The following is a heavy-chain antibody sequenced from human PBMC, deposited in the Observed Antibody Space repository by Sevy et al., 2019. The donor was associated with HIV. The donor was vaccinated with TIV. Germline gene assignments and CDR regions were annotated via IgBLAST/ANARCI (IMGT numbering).Heavy chain of an antibody. Sequence: GGSLRLSCVASGFTFSDYWMTWVRQAPGKGLEWVASINGDGSEKYHADSVKGRFTISRHNVKKSWFLQMNSLRVEDTAVYYCLRGGGGYWGQETLVTVSS. V-gene: IGHV3-7*01. D-gene: IGHD2-15*01. CDR3: LRGGGGY. CDR1: GFTFSDYW. CDR2: INGDGSEK. J-gene: IGHJ4*02.